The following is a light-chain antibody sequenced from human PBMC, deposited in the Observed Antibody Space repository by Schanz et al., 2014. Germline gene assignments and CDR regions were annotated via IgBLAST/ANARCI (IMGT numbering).Light chain of an antibody. J-gene: IGKJ1*01. CDR1: QDISNF. CDR2: TAS. V-gene: IGKV1-27*01. Sequence: DIQMTQSPSSLSASVGDRVTITCRASQDISNFLAWYQQKPGKVPELLIYTASTLQSGVPSRFSGSGSGTDFTLTISRLQPEDVATYYCQKYNSAPRAFGQGTKVEIK. CDR3: QKYNSAPRA.